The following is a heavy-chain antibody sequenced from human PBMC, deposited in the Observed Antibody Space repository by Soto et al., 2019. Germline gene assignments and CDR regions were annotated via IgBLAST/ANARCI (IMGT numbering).Heavy chain of an antibody. CDR3: VKDLALMGDY. J-gene: IGHJ4*02. CDR1: GFKFSDYG. CDR2: VLYDGSKK. V-gene: IGHV3-30*18. D-gene: IGHD3-16*01. Sequence: QVHLVESGGGVVQPGTSLRLSCRASGFKFSDYGMDWVRQAPGKGLEWVSRVLYDGSKKYYVDSVKGRFTISRDNPRNTLYLKMDSLRAEDTGVYYCVKDLALMGDYWGQGTPVTVSS.